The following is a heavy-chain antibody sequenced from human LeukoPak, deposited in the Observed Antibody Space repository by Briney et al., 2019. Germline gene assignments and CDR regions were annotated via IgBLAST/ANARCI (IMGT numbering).Heavy chain of an antibody. J-gene: IGHJ4*02. V-gene: IGHV1-2*02. D-gene: IGHD3-22*01. Sequence: ASVKVSCKASGFTFTNYNMHWVRQAPGQGLEWMGWINPNSGGTNYAQKFQGRVTMTRDTSISTAYMELSRLRSDDTAVYYCATVKITMNEGIDYWGQGTLVTVSS. CDR2: INPNSGGT. CDR1: GFTFTNYN. CDR3: ATVKITMNEGIDY.